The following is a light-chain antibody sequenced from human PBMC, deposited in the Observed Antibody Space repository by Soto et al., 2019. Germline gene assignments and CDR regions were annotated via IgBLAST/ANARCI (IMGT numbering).Light chain of an antibody. CDR1: QNIAKY. J-gene: IGKJ4*01. CDR2: GAS. Sequence: DIQMTQSPSSLSASVGDRVTITCRASQNIAKYLNWYQQKPGKAPKILIYGASSLQSGVPSRFSGSVSGTDFTLTISSLQPEDFAIYYCQQSYSTHALTFGGGTKVEIK. V-gene: IGKV1-39*01. CDR3: QQSYSTHALT.